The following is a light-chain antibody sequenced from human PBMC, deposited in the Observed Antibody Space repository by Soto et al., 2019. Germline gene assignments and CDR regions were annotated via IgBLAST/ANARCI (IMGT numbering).Light chain of an antibody. Sequence: VLTQSSSASASLGSSVNLTCTLSSGHSSYIIAWHQQQPGKAPRYLMKLEGSGSYNKGSGVPDRFSGSSSGADRYLIISNLQFEDEADYYCETWDSNIHWVFGGGTKVTVL. CDR2: LEGSGSY. CDR1: SGHSSYI. CDR3: ETWDSNIHWV. V-gene: IGLV4-60*02. J-gene: IGLJ3*02.